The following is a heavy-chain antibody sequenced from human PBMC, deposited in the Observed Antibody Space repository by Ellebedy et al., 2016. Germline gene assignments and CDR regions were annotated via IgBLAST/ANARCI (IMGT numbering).Heavy chain of an antibody. CDR2: ISYDGSNK. D-gene: IGHD4-17*01. J-gene: IGHJ4*02. Sequence: GESLKISXAASGFTFSSYGMHWVRQAPGKGLEWVAVISYDGSNKYYADSVKGRFTISRDNSKNTLYLQMNSLRAEDTAVYYCAREAVTSDSTYFDYWGQGTLVTVSS. CDR1: GFTFSSYG. V-gene: IGHV3-30*03. CDR3: AREAVTSDSTYFDY.